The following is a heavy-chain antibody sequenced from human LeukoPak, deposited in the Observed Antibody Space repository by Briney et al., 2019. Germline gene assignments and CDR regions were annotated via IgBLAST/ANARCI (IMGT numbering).Heavy chain of an antibody. CDR2: IYSGGDK. CDR1: GFSVSNNY. V-gene: IGHV3-53*01. CDR3: AKVDDYVWSD. D-gene: IGHD3-16*01. J-gene: IGHJ4*02. Sequence: TGGSLRLSCAASGFSVSNNYMSWVRQAPGKGLEWVSLIYSGGDKRYAASVKGRFTISRDNSKNTLYLQMDSLRAEDTAVYYCAKVDDYVWSDWGQGTLVTVSS.